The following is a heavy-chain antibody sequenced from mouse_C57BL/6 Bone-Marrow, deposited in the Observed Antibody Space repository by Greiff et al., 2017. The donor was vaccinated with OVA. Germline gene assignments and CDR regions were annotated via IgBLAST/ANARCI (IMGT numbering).Heavy chain of an antibody. V-gene: IGHV1-81*01. CDR1: GYTFTSYG. D-gene: IGHD2-12*01. CDR2: IYPRSGNT. CDR3: ARGRGRHRAMDY. Sequence: LVESGAELARPGASVKLSCKASGYTFTSYGISWVKQRTGQGLEWIGEIYPRSGNTYYNEKFKGKATLTADKSSSTAYMELRSLTSEDSAVYFCARGRGRHRAMDYWGQGTSVTVSS. J-gene: IGHJ4*01.